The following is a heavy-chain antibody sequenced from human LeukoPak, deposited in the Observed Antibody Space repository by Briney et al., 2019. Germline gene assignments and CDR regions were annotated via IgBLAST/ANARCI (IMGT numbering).Heavy chain of an antibody. J-gene: IGHJ4*02. D-gene: IGHD6-13*01. V-gene: IGHV1-2*02. CDR1: GYTFTGYY. CDR2: INPNSGGT. CDR3: ARDLIAAAGLYFDY. Sequence: ASVKVSCKASGYTFTGYYMHWVRQAPGQGLEWMGWINPNSGGTNYAQKFQGRVTTTRDTSICTAYMELSRLRSDDTAVYYCARDLIAAAGLYFDYWGQGTLVTVSS.